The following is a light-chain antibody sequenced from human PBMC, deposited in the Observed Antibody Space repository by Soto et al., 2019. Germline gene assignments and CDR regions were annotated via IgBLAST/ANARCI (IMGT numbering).Light chain of an antibody. J-gene: IGKJ1*01. Sequence: DIQMTQYPSFRSSSFGDRVTITCRASQRISSWLAWYQQKPGKAPKLLIYDASSLESGVPSRFSGSGSGTEFTLTISSMQPDDFANYYCQQYNSYLFGQGTKVDIK. CDR3: QQYNSYL. CDR1: QRISSW. CDR2: DAS. V-gene: IGKV1-5*01.